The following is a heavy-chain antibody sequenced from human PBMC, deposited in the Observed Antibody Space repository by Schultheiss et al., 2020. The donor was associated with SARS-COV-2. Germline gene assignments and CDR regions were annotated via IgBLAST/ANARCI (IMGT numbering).Heavy chain of an antibody. J-gene: IGHJ4*02. CDR2: IYYSGST. CDR1: GGSISSYY. V-gene: IGHV4-59*05. D-gene: IGHD6-19*01. Sequence: SQTLSLTCTVSGGSISSYYWSWIRQPPGKGLEWIGSIYYSGSTYHNPSLKSRVTISVDTSKNQFSLQLKSVTPKDTAVYYCARSAAVGPDYWGQGTLVTVSS. CDR3: ARSAAVGPDY.